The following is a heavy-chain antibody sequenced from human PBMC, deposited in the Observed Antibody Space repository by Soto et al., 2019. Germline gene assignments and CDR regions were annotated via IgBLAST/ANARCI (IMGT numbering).Heavy chain of an antibody. Sequence: PGGSLRLSCAASGFTFSSYWMHWVRQAPGEGLVWVSRIMGDGTITNYADSVNSRFTISRDNVKNTVYLQMNSLRAEDTAVYFCTRNPGRNWFDPLCPETLVTVST. J-gene: IGHJ5*02. V-gene: IGHV3-74*01. CDR1: GFTFSSYW. CDR3: TRNPGRNWFDP. CDR2: IMGDGTIT.